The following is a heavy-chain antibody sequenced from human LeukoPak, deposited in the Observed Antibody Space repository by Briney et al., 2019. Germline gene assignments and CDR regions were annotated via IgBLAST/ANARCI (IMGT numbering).Heavy chain of an antibody. D-gene: IGHD6-19*01. J-gene: IGHJ4*02. Sequence: GASVNVSCKASGYIFSTYGISWVRQAPGQGLEWMGCISGYNGNTNYAQKLQGRVTMTTDTSTSTAYMELRSLRSDDTAVYYCARRRSDEFDFDWWGQGTLVTVSS. CDR2: ISGYNGNT. CDR1: GYIFSTYG. V-gene: IGHV1-18*01. CDR3: ARRRSDEFDFDW.